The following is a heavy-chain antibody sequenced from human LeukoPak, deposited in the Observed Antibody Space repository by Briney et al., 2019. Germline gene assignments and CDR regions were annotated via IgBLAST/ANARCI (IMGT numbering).Heavy chain of an antibody. CDR1: GYTFTSYG. CDR2: ISGSNGNT. Sequence: ASVKVSCKASGYTFTSYGISWVRQAPGQGLEWMGWISGSNGNTNYAQKLQGRVTMTTDTSTSTAYMELRSLRSDDTAVYYCARGDYGSGSYPNDYWGQGTLVTVSS. D-gene: IGHD3-10*01. J-gene: IGHJ4*02. V-gene: IGHV1-18*01. CDR3: ARGDYGSGSYPNDY.